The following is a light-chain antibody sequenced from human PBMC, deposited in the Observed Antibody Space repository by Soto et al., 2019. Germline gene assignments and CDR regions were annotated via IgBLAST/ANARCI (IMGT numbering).Light chain of an antibody. CDR1: SSDVGGYNY. CDR2: DVR. Sequence: QSALTQPRSVSGSPGQSVTISCTGTSSDVGGYNYVSWYQQHPGKAPKLMIYDVRKRPSGVPDRFSGSKSGNTASLTISGLQAEDEADYYCCSYAGSSRVFGTGTKLTVL. J-gene: IGLJ1*01. CDR3: CSYAGSSRV. V-gene: IGLV2-11*01.